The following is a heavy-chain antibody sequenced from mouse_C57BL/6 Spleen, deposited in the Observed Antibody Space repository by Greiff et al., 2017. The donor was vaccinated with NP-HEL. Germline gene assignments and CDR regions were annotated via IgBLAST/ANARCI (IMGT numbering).Heavy chain of an antibody. J-gene: IGHJ2*01. CDR2: IYPRSGNT. V-gene: IGHV1-81*01. CDR1: GYTFTSYG. Sequence: VQLQESGAELARPGASVKLSCKASGYTFTSYGISWVKQRTGQGLEWIGEIYPRSGNTYYNEKFKGKATLTADKSSSTAYMELRSLTSEDSAVYFGARWGPTETAQATGDWGQGTTLTVSS. D-gene: IGHD3-2*02. CDR3: ARWGPTETAQATGD.